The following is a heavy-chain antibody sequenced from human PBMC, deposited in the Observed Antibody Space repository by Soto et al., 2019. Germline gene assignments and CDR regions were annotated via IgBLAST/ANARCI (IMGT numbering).Heavy chain of an antibody. CDR2: ISAYNGNT. CDR1: GYTFTSYG. V-gene: IGHV1-18*04. Sequence: ASVKVSCKASGYTFTSYGISWVRQAPGQGLEWMGWISAYNGNTNYAQKLQGRVTMTTDTSTSTAYMELRSLRSDDTAVYYRARDRVVVPAAIFYYYYGMDVWGQGTTVTVSS. D-gene: IGHD2-2*01. CDR3: ARDRVVVPAAIFYYYYGMDV. J-gene: IGHJ6*02.